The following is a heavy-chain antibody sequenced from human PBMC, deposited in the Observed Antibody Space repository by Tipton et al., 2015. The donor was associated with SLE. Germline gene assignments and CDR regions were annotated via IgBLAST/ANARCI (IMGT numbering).Heavy chain of an antibody. CDR3: VTRGSSSSPRFDY. D-gene: IGHD6-6*01. V-gene: IGHV4-34*01. CDR2: INQSGST. Sequence: TLSLTCAVYGGSFSGHYWSWIRQPPGKGLEWIGEINQSGSTNYNPSLKSRVTISVDTSKNQFSLKLSSVTAADTAVYYCVTRGSSSSPRFDYWGQGTLVTVSS. CDR1: GGSFSGHY. J-gene: IGHJ4*02.